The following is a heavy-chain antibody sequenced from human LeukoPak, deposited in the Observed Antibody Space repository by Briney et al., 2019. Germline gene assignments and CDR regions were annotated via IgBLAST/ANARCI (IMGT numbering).Heavy chain of an antibody. CDR2: IKQDGSEK. V-gene: IGHV3-7*03. J-gene: IGHJ4*02. Sequence: GGSLRLSCAASGFTFSSYWMSWVRQAPGKGLEWVANIKQDGSEKYYVDSVKGRFTISRDNAKNSLYLQINSLRAEDTAVYYCARDGSHDILTGYYYWGQGTLVTVSS. CDR1: GFTFSSYW. D-gene: IGHD3-9*01. CDR3: ARDGSHDILTGYYY.